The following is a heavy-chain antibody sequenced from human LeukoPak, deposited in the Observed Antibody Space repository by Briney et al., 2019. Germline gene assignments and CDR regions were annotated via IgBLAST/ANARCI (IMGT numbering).Heavy chain of an antibody. D-gene: IGHD2-2*01. Sequence: GGSLRLSCAASGFTVSSNYMNWVRQAPGRGLEWVSVLYSGGTTYYVDSVKGRFTISRDNSKNTLYLQMNSLRAEDTAVYYCARDCISTSCTDAFDIWGQGAMVTVSS. CDR2: LYSGGTT. V-gene: IGHV3-66*01. CDR3: ARDCISTSCTDAFDI. J-gene: IGHJ3*02. CDR1: GFTVSSNY.